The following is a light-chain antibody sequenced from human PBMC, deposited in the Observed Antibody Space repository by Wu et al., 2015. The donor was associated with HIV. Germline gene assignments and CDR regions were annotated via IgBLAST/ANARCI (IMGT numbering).Light chain of an antibody. CDR2: SAS. V-gene: IGKV3-20*01. CDR1: QTVTSGY. Sequence: EVVLTQSPGTLSLSPGERATLSCRSSQTVTSGYLAWYQLKPGQAPRLLIYSASSRAPGIPDRFSGSGSRTDFTLTISRLEPEDFAVYFCQQYRTFGPGTKVDIK. CDR3: QQYRT. J-gene: IGKJ3*01.